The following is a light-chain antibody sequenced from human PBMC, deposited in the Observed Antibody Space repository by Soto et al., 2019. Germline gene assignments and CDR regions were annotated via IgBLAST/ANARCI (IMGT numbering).Light chain of an antibody. Sequence: IRRTQSPSARSAYKRERVTNTCLACQDISNYLNWYQQKPGKAPKLLIYDASNLETGVPSRFSGSGSGTDFTFTISTLQPEDIATYYCQLYANLPLTFGGGTKVDIK. J-gene: IGKJ4*01. CDR1: QDISNY. CDR3: QLYANLPLT. V-gene: IGKV1-33*01. CDR2: DAS.